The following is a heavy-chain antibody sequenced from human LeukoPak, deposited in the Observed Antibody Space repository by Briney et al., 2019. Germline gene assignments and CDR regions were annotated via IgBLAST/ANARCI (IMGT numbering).Heavy chain of an antibody. D-gene: IGHD3-3*01. J-gene: IGHJ5*02. V-gene: IGHV4-34*01. CDR1: GGPFSGYY. CDR3: ARGQGLRFLEWFSGRFDP. Sequence: SETLSLTCAVYGGPFSGYYWSWIRQPPAKGLEWIGEINHSGITNYNPSLKSRVTRSVDTSKNQFSLKLSSVTAADTSVYYCARGQGLRFLEWFSGRFDPWGQGTLVTVSS. CDR2: INHSGIT.